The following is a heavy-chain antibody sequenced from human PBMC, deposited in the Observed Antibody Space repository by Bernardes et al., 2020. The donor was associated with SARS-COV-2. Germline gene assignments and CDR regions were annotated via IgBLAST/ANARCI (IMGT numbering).Heavy chain of an antibody. V-gene: IGHV3-23*01. J-gene: IGHJ4*02. D-gene: IGHD3-3*01. CDR2: ISGSGGST. Sequence: GGSLRLSCAASGFTFSSYAMSWVRQAPGKGLEWVSAISGSGGSTYYADSVKGRFTISRDNSKNTLYLQMNSLRAEDTAVYYCAKGAYDFWSGYYTVRSNFDYWGQGTLVTVSS. CDR1: GFTFSSYA. CDR3: AKGAYDFWSGYYTVRSNFDY.